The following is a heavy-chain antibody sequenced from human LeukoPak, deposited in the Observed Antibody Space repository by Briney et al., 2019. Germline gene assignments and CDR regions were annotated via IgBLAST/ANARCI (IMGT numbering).Heavy chain of an antibody. CDR2: IKQDGSEK. V-gene: IGHV3-7*01. CDR3: TSRWILDY. Sequence: PGGSLRLSCAASGFTYSTYWMTWLRQAPGKELEWVANIKQDGSEKYYVDSVKGRFTISRDNAKNSLYLQMNSLRAEDTAVYYCTSRWILDYWGQGTLVTVSS. D-gene: IGHD5-18*01. CDR1: GFTYSTYW. J-gene: IGHJ4*02.